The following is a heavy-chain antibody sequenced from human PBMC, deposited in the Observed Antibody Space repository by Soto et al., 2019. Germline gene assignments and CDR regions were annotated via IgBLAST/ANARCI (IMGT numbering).Heavy chain of an antibody. CDR2: IRNKADNYAT. CDR1: GFTFSGSA. V-gene: IGHV3-73*01. J-gene: IGHJ6*02. D-gene: IGHD2-2*01. Sequence: QPGGSLRLSCATSGFTFSGSAMHWVRQASGKGLEWVGRIRNKADNYATAYAASVKGRFTISRDDSKNTAYLQMNSLKTEDTAVYYCARYYCGSSGCYDYYGMDVWGQGTTVTVSS. CDR3: ARYYCGSSGCYDYYGMDV.